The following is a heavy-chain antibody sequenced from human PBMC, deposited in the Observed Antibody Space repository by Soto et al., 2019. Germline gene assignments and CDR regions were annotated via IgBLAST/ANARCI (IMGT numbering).Heavy chain of an antibody. Sequence: GGSLRLSCAASGFTFSSYAMSWVRQAPGKGLEWVSAISGSGGSTYYADSVKGRFTISRDNSKNTLYLQMNSLRAEDTAVYYCAKDSAGLVARESDYWGQGTLVTVSS. CDR3: AKDSAGLVARESDY. J-gene: IGHJ4*02. V-gene: IGHV3-23*01. D-gene: IGHD6-19*01. CDR2: ISGSGGST. CDR1: GFTFSSYA.